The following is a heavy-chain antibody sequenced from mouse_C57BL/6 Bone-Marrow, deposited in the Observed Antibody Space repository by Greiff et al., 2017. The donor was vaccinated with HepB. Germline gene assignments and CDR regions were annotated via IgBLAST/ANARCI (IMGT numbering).Heavy chain of an antibody. Sequence: QVQLQQSGAELARPGASVKLSCKASGYTFTSYGISWVKQRTGQGLEWIGEIYPRSGNTYYNEKFKGKATLTADKSSSTAYMELRSLTSEDSAVYFWARFRSYWYFDVWGTGTTVTVSS. V-gene: IGHV1-81*01. CDR1: GYTFTSYG. J-gene: IGHJ1*03. CDR2: IYPRSGNT. CDR3: ARFRSYWYFDV.